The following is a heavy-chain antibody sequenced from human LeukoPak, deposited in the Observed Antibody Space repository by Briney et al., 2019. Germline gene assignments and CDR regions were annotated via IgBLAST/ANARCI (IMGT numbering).Heavy chain of an antibody. V-gene: IGHV4-39*01. CDR3: ARRQGHYFDY. J-gene: IGHJ4*02. CDR1: GGSISSGSYY. Sequence: SETLSLTCTVSGGSISSGSYYWGWIRQPPGKGLEWIGNIYYSGSTYFNPSLKSRVTISVDTSKNQFSLKVSSVTAADTAVYYCARRQGHYFDYWGQGTLVTVSS. CDR2: IYYSGST.